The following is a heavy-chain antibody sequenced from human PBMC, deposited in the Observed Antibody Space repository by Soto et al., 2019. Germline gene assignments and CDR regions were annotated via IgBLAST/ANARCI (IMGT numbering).Heavy chain of an antibody. CDR1: GYSFITYW. J-gene: IGHJ4*02. V-gene: IGHV5-51*01. D-gene: IGHD5-12*01. CDR3: VRPRGYSGYDIAH. Sequence: GESLKISCQAFGYSFITYWIGWVRQKPGKGLEWMGLIYPGDSDDRYSPSFQGQVKISADKSSGTAYLQWTSLKASDTAMYYCVRPRGYSGYDIAHWGQGTQVTVYS. CDR2: IYPGDSDD.